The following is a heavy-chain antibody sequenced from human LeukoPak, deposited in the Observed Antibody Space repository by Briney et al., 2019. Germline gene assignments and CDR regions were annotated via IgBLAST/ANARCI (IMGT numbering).Heavy chain of an antibody. V-gene: IGHV1-69*06. Sequence: GASVKVSCKASGVTFSSYAISWVRQAPGQGLEWMGRIIHIFGTAYYAQKFKGRVTISGDKSKSTAYMELSSLRAEDTAVYYCARDREMATIFSAFHITGQRKTGTVSS. CDR3: ARDREMATIFSAFHI. CDR2: IIHIFGTA. CDR1: GVTFSSYA. J-gene: IGHJ3*02. D-gene: IGHD5-24*01.